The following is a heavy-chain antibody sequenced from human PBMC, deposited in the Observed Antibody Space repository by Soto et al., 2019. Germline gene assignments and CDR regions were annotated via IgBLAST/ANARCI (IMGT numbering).Heavy chain of an antibody. CDR3: ARDMVFGVAISFSLFSGDPQYGMVV. V-gene: IGHV1-2*02. D-gene: IGHD3-3*01. CDR2: INPNSGGT. Sequence: ASVKVSCKASGYTFTGYYMHWARQAPGQGLEWMGGINPNSGGTNYAEKFQGRVTMTRDTSISTAYMGLSRLRSDDTAVYYCARDMVFGVAISFSLFSGDPQYGMVVGGQGTTVSV. J-gene: IGHJ6*02. CDR1: GYTFTGYY.